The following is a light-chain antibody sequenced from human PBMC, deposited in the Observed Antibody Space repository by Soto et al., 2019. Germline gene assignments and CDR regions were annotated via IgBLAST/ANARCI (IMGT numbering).Light chain of an antibody. J-gene: IGKJ4*02. Sequence: EIVLTQSPGTLSLSPGERATLSCRASQSVSSSYLAWYQQKPGQAPRLLIYGASSRATGIPDRFSGSGSGTDFTLTISRLEPEDFAVYYCQQFGSSILTFVGGTKVEIK. V-gene: IGKV3-20*01. CDR2: GAS. CDR1: QSVSSSY. CDR3: QQFGSSILT.